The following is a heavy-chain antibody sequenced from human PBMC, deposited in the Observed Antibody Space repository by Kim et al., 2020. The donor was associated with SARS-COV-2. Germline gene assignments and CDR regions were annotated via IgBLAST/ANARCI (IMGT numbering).Heavy chain of an antibody. J-gene: IGHJ4*02. D-gene: IGHD4-17*01. CDR2: DGNDK. Sequence: DGNDKCYVDSVKCRFSISRDKAKNSLYLQMNSLRAEDTAVYYCARVLRTTGWGQGTLVTVSA. CDR3: ARVLRTTG. V-gene: IGHV3-7*01.